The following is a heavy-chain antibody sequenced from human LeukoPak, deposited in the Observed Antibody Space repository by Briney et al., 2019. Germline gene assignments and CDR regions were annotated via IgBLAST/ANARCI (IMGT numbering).Heavy chain of an antibody. V-gene: IGHV3-23*01. D-gene: IGHD6-13*01. J-gene: IGHJ4*02. CDR1: GFTFSNYA. CDR2: ISGSGGST. Sequence: GGSLRLSCAASGFTFSNYAMSWVRQAPGKGLECVSPISGSGGSTYYAVSVRGWFTVSRDNSKNTLFLQMDSLRAEDTAVYYCAKSPTGSSWPSIDYWGQGTLVTVSS. CDR3: AKSPTGSSWPSIDY.